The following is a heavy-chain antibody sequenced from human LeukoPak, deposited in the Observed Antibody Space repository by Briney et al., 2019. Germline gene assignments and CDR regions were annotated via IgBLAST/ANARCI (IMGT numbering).Heavy chain of an antibody. Sequence: ASVKVSCKASGYTFTVYYMHWVRQAPGQGLEWMGWINPNSGGTNYAQKFQGRVTMTTDTSTSTAFMELRSLRSDDTAVYYCARDPGKNWFDHWGQGTLVTVSS. CDR3: ARDPGKNWFDH. J-gene: IGHJ5*02. CDR1: GYTFTVYY. V-gene: IGHV1-2*02. D-gene: IGHD1-26*01. CDR2: INPNSGGT.